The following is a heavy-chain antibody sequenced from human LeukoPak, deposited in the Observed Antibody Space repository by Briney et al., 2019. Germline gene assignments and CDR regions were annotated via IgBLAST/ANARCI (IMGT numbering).Heavy chain of an antibody. V-gene: IGHV3-30*02. CDR2: IRYDGSNK. CDR3: AKAGGYSSGWSFDY. D-gene: IGHD6-19*01. Sequence: GGSLRLSCAASGFTFSSYGMHWVRQAPGKGLELVAFIRYDGSNKYYADSVKGRFTISRDNSKNTLYLQMNSLRAEDTAVYYCAKAGGYSSGWSFDYWGQGTLVTVSS. CDR1: GFTFSSYG. J-gene: IGHJ4*02.